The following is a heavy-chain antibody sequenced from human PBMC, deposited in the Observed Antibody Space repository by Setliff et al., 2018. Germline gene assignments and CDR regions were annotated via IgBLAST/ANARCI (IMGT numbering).Heavy chain of an antibody. D-gene: IGHD3-10*01. CDR2: INHTGST. J-gene: IGHJ6*03. V-gene: IGHV4-34*01. CDR1: GGSFSTYY. Sequence: SETLSLTCAVYGGSFSTYYWNWIRQPPGKGLEWIGEINHTGSTNYSPSLKSRVTISVDTSKNQFSLKLTSVTAADTAVYYCARHVGSRSRGYNYYYYYMDVWGKGTTVTVSS. CDR3: ARHVGSRSRGYNYYYYYMDV.